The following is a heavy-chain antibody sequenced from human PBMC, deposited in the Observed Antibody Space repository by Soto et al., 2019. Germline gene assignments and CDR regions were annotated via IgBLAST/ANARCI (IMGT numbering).Heavy chain of an antibody. Sequence: EVHLLESGGDLVQPGGSLRLSCAASGFTFYNHAMSWVRQAPGKGLEWVSGTSLSGGVTYYADSVKGRFTMSRDNAKNTLWLQMNSLRADDTAVYYCTSARSSVEPGGFVENWGQGTLVTVSS. CDR1: GFTFYNHA. CDR3: TSARSSVEPGGFVEN. V-gene: IGHV3-23*01. J-gene: IGHJ4*02. CDR2: TSLSGGVT. D-gene: IGHD2-15*01.